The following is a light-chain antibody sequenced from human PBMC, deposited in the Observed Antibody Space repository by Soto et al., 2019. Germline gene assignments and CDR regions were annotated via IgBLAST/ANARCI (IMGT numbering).Light chain of an antibody. CDR3: QSYDSSLSGVV. V-gene: IGLV1-40*01. Sequence: QSVLTQPPSVSGALGQRVTISCTGSNSNIGAGYDVQWYQQLPGTAPKLLIYGDSDRPSGVPDRFSGSKSGTSASLAITGLQAEDEADYYCQSYDSSLSGVVFGGGTKLTV. CDR2: GDS. CDR1: NSNIGAGYD. J-gene: IGLJ2*01.